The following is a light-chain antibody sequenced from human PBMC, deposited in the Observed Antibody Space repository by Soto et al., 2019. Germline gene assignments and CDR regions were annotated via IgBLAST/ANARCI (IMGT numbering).Light chain of an antibody. CDR3: QSYDSSLSGYV. V-gene: IGLV1-40*01. J-gene: IGLJ1*01. CDR2: DNS. CDR1: SSNIGAGYN. Sequence: QSVLTQPPSVSGAPGQRVTVSCTGSSSNIGAGYNVHWYQQLPGTAPKLLTYDNSNRPSGVPDRFSGSKSGTSASLAISGLQAEDEADYYCQSYDSSLSGYVFGPGTKVTVL.